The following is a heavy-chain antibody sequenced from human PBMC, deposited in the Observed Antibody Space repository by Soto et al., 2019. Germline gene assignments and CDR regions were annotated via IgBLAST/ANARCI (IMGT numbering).Heavy chain of an antibody. CDR1: GYSFTSYW. CDR2: IDPSDSYT. J-gene: IGHJ3*02. Sequence: PGESLKISCKGSGYSFTSYWISWVRQMPGKGLEWMGRIDPSDSYTNYSPSFQGHVTISADKSISTAYLQWSSLKASDTAMYYCARSKSSSWSHDAFDIWGQGTMVTVSS. D-gene: IGHD6-13*01. CDR3: ARSKSSSWSHDAFDI. V-gene: IGHV5-10-1*01.